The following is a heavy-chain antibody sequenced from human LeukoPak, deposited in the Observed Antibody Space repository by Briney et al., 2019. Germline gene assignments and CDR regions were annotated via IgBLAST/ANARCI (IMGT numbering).Heavy chain of an antibody. CDR2: ISWNSDYI. J-gene: IGHJ4*02. Sequence: GGSLRLSCAASGFTFSESAMHWVRQAPGKGLEWVSGISWNSDYISYADSVKGRFTISRDNAKNSLYLQMNGLRAEDTALYYCAKSPGGYLPAAFDFDHRGQGTLVSVSS. V-gene: IGHV3-9*01. CDR3: AKSPGGYLPAAFDFDH. CDR1: GFTFSESA. D-gene: IGHD2-2*01.